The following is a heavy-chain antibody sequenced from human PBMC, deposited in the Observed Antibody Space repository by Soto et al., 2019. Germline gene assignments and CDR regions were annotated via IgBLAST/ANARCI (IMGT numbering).Heavy chain of an antibody. D-gene: IGHD7-27*01. CDR1: EFTVSSNY. CDR3: ARGRERLGVDY. Sequence: EVQLVESGGGLVQPGGSLRISCAVSEFTVSSNYMTWFRQAPGKGLECVSIIDIGGSTYYADSVKGRFIISRDNSKNTVDLRMSSLRVEDTAVYYCARGRERLGVDYWGQGTLVTVSS. CDR2: IDIGGST. V-gene: IGHV3-66*01. J-gene: IGHJ4*02.